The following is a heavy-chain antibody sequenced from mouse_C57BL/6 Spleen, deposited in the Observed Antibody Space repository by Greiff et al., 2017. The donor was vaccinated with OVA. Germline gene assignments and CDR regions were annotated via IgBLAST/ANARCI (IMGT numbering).Heavy chain of an antibody. Sequence: EVNVVESGGGLVKPGGSLKLSCAASGFTFSDYGMHWVRQAPEKGLEWVAYISSGSSTIYYADTVKGRFTISRDNAKNTLFLQMTSLRSEDTAMYYCARRDGYYEDYAMDYWGQGTSVTVSS. CDR2: ISSGSSTI. V-gene: IGHV5-17*01. CDR3: ARRDGYYEDYAMDY. D-gene: IGHD2-3*01. CDR1: GFTFSDYG. J-gene: IGHJ4*01.